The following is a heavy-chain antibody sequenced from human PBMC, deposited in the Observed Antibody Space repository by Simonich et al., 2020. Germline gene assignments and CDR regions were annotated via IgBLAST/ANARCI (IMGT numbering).Heavy chain of an antibody. CDR2: IWYDGSNK. CDR1: GFTFSSYG. V-gene: IGHV3-33*01. D-gene: IGHD6-13*01. CDR3: ARERAAAGEAFDY. J-gene: IGHJ4*02. Sequence: QVQLVESGGGVVQPGRSLRLSCAASGFTFSSYGMHWVRQAPGKGLDWVAVIWYDGSNKYYADSVKGRFTISRDNSKNTLYLQMNSLRAEDTAVYYCARERAAAGEAFDYWGQGTLVTVSS.